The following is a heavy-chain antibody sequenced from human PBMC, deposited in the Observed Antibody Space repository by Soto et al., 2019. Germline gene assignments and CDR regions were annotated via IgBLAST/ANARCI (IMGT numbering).Heavy chain of an antibody. V-gene: IGHV3-33*01. D-gene: IGHD3-22*01. CDR3: ARAPFTIYDTSGYYDY. Sequence: QVQLVESGGGVVQPGRSLRLSCAASGFTFSSSGMHWVRQAPGKGLEWVAIIWYDGSKKYYADSVKGRFTISRDNSKNTVYLQMNGLRAEDTAVYYCARAPFTIYDTSGYYDYWGQGTLVTVSS. CDR2: IWYDGSKK. CDR1: GFTFSSSG. J-gene: IGHJ4*02.